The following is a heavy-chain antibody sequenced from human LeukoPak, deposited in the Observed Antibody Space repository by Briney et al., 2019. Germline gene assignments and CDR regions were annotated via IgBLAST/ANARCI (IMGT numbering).Heavy chain of an antibody. Sequence: GGSLRLSCAASGLTLNSYGMSWVRQAPGKGLEWVSSISGSRTYYADSVKGRFTISRDNSKNTLYLQMSSLRAEDTAVYYCSKDLRIGTLGYFDYWGHGTLVSVSS. CDR3: SKDLRIGTLGYFDY. CDR1: GLTLNSYG. J-gene: IGHJ4*01. CDR2: ISGSRT. D-gene: IGHD1-1*01. V-gene: IGHV3-23*01.